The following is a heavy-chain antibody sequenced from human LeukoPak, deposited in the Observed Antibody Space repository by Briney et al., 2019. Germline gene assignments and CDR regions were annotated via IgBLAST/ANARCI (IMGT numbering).Heavy chain of an antibody. Sequence: PGGSLRLSCAASGFTFTNYWMHWARQAPGKGLEWVSAIHTSGDTCYADSVKGRFTISRDTSKNTLYLQINSLRVEDTAVYYCIVFGDSNHWGQGTLVTVSS. CDR1: GFTFTNYW. CDR3: IVFGDSNH. CDR2: IHTSGDT. J-gene: IGHJ5*02. V-gene: IGHV3-53*01. D-gene: IGHD4-17*01.